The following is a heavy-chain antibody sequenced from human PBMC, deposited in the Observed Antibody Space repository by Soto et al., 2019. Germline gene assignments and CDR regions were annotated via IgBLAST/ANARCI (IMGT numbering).Heavy chain of an antibody. J-gene: IGHJ6*02. CDR2: IWYDGSNK. CDR3: ARDQLLWCGEISGMDV. D-gene: IGHD3-10*01. V-gene: IGHV3-33*01. Sequence: GGSLRLSCAASGFTFSSYGMHWVRQAPGKGLEWVAVIWYDGSNKYYADSVKGRFTISRDNSKNTLYLQMNSLRAEDTAVYYCARDQLLWCGEISGMDVWGQGTTVTVSS. CDR1: GFTFSSYG.